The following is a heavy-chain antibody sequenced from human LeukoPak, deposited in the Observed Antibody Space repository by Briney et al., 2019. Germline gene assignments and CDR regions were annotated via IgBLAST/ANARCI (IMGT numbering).Heavy chain of an antibody. V-gene: IGHV3-23*01. Sequence: GGSLRLSCAASGFTVRTNYMNWVRQAPGKGLEWVSAISGSGGSTFYADSVKGRFTISRDNSKNTLFLQMNGLRAEDTAVYYCAKDRSCSGSSCNVGSWGQGTMVTVSS. D-gene: IGHD2-2*01. CDR2: ISGSGGST. CDR3: AKDRSCSGSSCNVGS. J-gene: IGHJ3*01. CDR1: GFTVRTNY.